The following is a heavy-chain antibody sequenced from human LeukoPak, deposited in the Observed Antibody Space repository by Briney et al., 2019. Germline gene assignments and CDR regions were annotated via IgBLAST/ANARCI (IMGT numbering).Heavy chain of an antibody. J-gene: IGHJ4*02. D-gene: IGHD6-19*01. V-gene: IGHV4-61*02. CDR1: GGSISSGSYY. Sequence: SQTLSLTCTVSGGSISSGSYYWSWIRQPAGKGLEWIGRIYTSGSTNYNPSLQSRVTISVDTSKNQFSLKLSSVTAADTAVYYCARVGVAGMGEYYFDYWGQGTLVTVSS. CDR2: IYTSGST. CDR3: ARVGVAGMGEYYFDY.